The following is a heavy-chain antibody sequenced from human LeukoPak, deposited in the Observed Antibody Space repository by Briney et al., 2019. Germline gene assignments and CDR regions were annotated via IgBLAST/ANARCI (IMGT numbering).Heavy chain of an antibody. CDR1: GFTFSSYG. V-gene: IGHV3-30*02. D-gene: IGHD1-26*01. CDR3: ARDRLVGATTRGHYYYYGMDV. CDR2: IRYDGSNK. Sequence: GGSLRLSCAASGFTFSSYGMHWVRQAPGKGLEWVAFIRYDGSNKYYADSVKGRFTISRDNSKNTLYLQMNSLRAEDTAVYYCARDRLVGATTRGHYYYYGMDVWGQGTTVTVSS. J-gene: IGHJ6*02.